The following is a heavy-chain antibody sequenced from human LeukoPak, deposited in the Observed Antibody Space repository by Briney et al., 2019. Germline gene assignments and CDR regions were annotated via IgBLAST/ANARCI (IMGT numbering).Heavy chain of an antibody. J-gene: IGHJ6*02. CDR3: ARDSSTLGMDV. V-gene: IGHV3-30-3*01. Sequence: GIPRRLSCRPSGFRFGSYARHCVRQAPGKGLEWVAVISYDGSNKYYADSVKGRFTISRDNSKNTLYLQMNSLRAEDTAVYYCARDSSTLGMDVWGQGTTVTVSS. CDR1: GFRFGSYA. CDR2: ISYDGSNK.